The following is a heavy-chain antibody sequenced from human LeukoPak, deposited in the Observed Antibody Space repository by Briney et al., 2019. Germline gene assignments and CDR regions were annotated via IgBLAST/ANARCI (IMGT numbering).Heavy chain of an antibody. V-gene: IGHV3-23*01. Sequence: PGGSLRLSCAASGFTFSSYAMSWVRQAPGKGLEWVSAISGSGGSTYYADSVKGRFTISRDNSKNTLYLQMNSLRAEDTAVYYCAKDALGGYSYAPPGDYLGQGTLVTVSS. CDR1: GFTFSSYA. CDR3: AKDALGGYSYAPPGDY. D-gene: IGHD5-18*01. J-gene: IGHJ4*02. CDR2: ISGSGGST.